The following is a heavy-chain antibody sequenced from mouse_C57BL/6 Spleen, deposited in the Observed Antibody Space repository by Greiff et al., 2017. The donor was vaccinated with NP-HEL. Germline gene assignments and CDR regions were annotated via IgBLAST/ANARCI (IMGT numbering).Heavy chain of an antibody. CDR3: ARVGIYYDYDVWRYY. D-gene: IGHD2-4*01. CDR1: GYAFRSYW. V-gene: IGHV1-80*01. CDR2: IYPGDGDT. Sequence: VQLQESGAELVKPGASVKISCKASGYAFRSYWMNWVKQRPGQGLEWIGQIYPGDGDTNYNGKFKGKAPLTADKSSSTAYMQLRSLTSEASAVYCGARVGIYYDYDVWRYYLGQGTSVTVSS. J-gene: IGHJ4*01.